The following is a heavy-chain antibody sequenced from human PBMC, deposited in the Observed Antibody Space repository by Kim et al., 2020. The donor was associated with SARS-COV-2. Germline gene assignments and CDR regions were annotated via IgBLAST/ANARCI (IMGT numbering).Heavy chain of an antibody. D-gene: IGHD6-13*01. CDR3: TTDLSIATAGLSFDY. J-gene: IGHJ4*02. V-gene: IGHV3-15*01. Sequence: GGSLRLSCAASGFTFSNAWMSWVRRAPGKGLKWVGRIKSKTDGGTTDYAAPVKGRFTISRDDSKNTLYLHMNSLKTEDTAVYYCTTDLSIATAGLSFDYWGQGTLVTVSS. CDR2: IKSKTDGGTT. CDR1: GFTFSNAW.